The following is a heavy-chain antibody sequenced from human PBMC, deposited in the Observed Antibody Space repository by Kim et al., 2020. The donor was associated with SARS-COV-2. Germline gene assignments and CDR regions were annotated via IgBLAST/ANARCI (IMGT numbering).Heavy chain of an antibody. Sequence: GGSLRLSCAASGFTLSNYDMHWVRQAPGKGLEWVAVISYDGINKYYVDSVKDRFTISRDNSKNTLYLQMNSLRAEDTAVYYCANLYGDQESDYWGQGTLVTVSS. CDR3: ANLYGDQESDY. V-gene: IGHV3-30*18. D-gene: IGHD4-17*01. J-gene: IGHJ4*02. CDR2: ISYDGINK. CDR1: GFTLSNYD.